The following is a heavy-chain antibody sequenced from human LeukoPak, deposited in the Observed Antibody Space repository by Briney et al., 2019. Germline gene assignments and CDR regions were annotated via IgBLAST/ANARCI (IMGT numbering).Heavy chain of an antibody. CDR2: ISGSGGST. J-gene: IGHJ4*02. CDR3: AKGWTFDVVVVAATIDY. D-gene: IGHD2-15*01. CDR1: GFTFSSYA. Sequence: GGSLRLSCAASGFTFSSYAMSWVRQAPGKGLEWVSAISGSGGSTYYADSVKGRFTISRDNPKNTLYLQMNSLRAEDTAVYYCAKGWTFDVVVVAATIDYWGQGTLVTVSS. V-gene: IGHV3-23*01.